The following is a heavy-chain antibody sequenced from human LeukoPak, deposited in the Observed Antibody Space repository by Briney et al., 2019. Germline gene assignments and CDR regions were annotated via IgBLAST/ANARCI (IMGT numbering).Heavy chain of an antibody. D-gene: IGHD2-21*01. CDR2: LFDTRKT. V-gene: IGHV4-4*07. CDR3: ARGFQGVYDY. J-gene: IGHJ4*02. CDR1: NGSMRSYY. Sequence: SETLSLTCTVSNGSMRSYYWTWLRQPAGQGLEWVGRLFDTRKTYYNPSLTNRVTMSIDMSRTQFSLRMTSVTAADTAVYYCARGFQGVYDYWGQGALVIVSS.